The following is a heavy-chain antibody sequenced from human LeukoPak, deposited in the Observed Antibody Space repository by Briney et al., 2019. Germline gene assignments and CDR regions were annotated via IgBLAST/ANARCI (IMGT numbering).Heavy chain of an antibody. CDR3: TSVLRFLEWLDEYYMDV. D-gene: IGHD3-3*01. CDR1: GFTFSSYG. J-gene: IGHJ6*03. CDR2: ISGSGGST. Sequence: GGSLRLSCAASGFTFSSYGMSWVRQAPGKGLEWVPAISGSGGSTYYADSVKGRFTISRDNSKNTLYLQMNSLKTEDTAVYYCTSVLRFLEWLDEYYMDVWGKGTTVTVSS. V-gene: IGHV3-23*01.